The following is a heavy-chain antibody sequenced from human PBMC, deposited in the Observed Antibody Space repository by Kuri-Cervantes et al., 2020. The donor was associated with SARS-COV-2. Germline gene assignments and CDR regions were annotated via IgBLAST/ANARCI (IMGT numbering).Heavy chain of an antibody. V-gene: IGHV3-30-3*01. Sequence: GESLKISCAASGFTFSSYAMHWVRQAPGKGLEWVAVISYDGNNKYYADSVKGRFTISRDNSKNTLYLQMNSLRAEDTAVYYCGLASGSSYSPNYWGQGTLVTVSS. J-gene: IGHJ4*02. CDR3: GLASGSSYSPNY. CDR1: GFTFSSYA. D-gene: IGHD3-10*01. CDR2: ISYDGNNK.